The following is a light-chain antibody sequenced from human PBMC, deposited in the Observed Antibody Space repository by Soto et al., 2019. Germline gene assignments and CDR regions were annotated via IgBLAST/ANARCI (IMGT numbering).Light chain of an antibody. V-gene: IGKV3-15*01. J-gene: IGKJ1*01. CDR3: QQYSNWPWT. CDR2: GAS. CDR1: QSVSSN. Sequence: EILMTQSPATLSLSPGARATLSCRASQSVSSNFAWFQQKPGQAPRLLIYGASTRATGIPARFSGSGSGTEFALTISSLQSEDFAVYYCQQYSNWPWTFGQGTKVDIK.